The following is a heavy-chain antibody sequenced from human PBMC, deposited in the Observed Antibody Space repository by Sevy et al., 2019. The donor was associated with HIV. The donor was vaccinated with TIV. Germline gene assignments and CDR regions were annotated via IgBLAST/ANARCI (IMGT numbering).Heavy chain of an antibody. V-gene: IGHV4-59*01. CDR3: ARSGIAVAGKGARCWFDP. Sequence: SETLSLTCTVSGGSISSYDWSWIRQPPGKGLEWIGYIYYSGSTNYNPSLKSRVTISVDTSKNQFSLKLSSVTAADTAVYYCARSGIAVAGKGARCWFDPWGQGTLVTVSS. D-gene: IGHD6-19*01. J-gene: IGHJ5*02. CDR1: GGSISSYD. CDR2: IYYSGST.